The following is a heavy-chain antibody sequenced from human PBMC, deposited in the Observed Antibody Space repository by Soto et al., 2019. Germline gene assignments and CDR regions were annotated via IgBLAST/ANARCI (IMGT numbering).Heavy chain of an antibody. J-gene: IGHJ6*02. D-gene: IGHD3-16*01. V-gene: IGHV5-51*01. CDR1: GYTFTSYW. CDR3: ARQGSNGAYVYYPMDV. CDR2: IYPGDSDT. Sequence: LKISCKGSGYTFTSYWIGWVRQRPGKGLEWIGMIYPGDSDTTYSPSFEGQVTMSVDKSISTAYLEWNSLKASDSATYYCARQGSNGAYVYYPMDVWGQGTTVTVSS.